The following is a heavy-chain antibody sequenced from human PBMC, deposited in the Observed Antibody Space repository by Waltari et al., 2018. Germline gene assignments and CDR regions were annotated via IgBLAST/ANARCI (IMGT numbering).Heavy chain of an antibody. V-gene: IGHV3-7*01. CDR2: INHDGSGK. CDR3: ATSLDAAGND. Sequence: EVQLVESGGGLVQTGGSLRLSCAASGFTFRGYWMSWVRQAPGKGLEWLANINHDGSGKFFLGSVKGRFTISRDNAKNSVYLQMNSLTGEDTAVYYGATSLDAAGNDWGQGTLVTVSS. CDR1: GFTFRGYW. J-gene: IGHJ4*02. D-gene: IGHD5-18*01.